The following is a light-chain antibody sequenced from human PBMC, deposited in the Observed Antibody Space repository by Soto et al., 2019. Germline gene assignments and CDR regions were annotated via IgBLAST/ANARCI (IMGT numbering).Light chain of an antibody. Sequence: EIVLTHSPGTLSLAPGERATLSFMASQSVSSSYLAWCQQKPGQAPRLLLYGPSRRATGITDRLSGSGSGTAFTITISSIEHEDFAVHYCQQYGSYPWTFGQGTKVDIK. J-gene: IGKJ1*01. CDR2: GPS. V-gene: IGKV3-20*01. CDR3: QQYGSYPWT. CDR1: QSVSSSY.